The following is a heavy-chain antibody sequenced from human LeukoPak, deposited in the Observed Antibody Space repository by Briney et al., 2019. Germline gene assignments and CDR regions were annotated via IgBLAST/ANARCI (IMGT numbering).Heavy chain of an antibody. V-gene: IGHV3-23*01. CDR2: IGSGDGST. D-gene: IGHD4-23*01. CDR1: GFTFNSYA. CDR3: AKDRDGGNVRPYSFDH. J-gene: IGHJ4*02. Sequence: GGSLRLSCAASGFTFNSYAMTWVHQAPGKGLEWVAAIGSGDGSTYYTDSVKGRFTISRDNSKNTLYLQMNSLRADDTAAYYCAKDRDGGNVRPYSFDHWGQGTLVTVSS.